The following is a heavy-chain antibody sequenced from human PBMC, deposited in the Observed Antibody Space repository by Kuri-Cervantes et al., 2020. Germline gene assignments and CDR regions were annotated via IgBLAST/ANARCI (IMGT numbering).Heavy chain of an antibody. CDR1: GFTFEHYA. CDR3: AKDTVDYYYYGMDV. J-gene: IGHJ6*02. CDR2: ISGSGGIT. V-gene: IGHV3-20*04. Sequence: GGSLRLSCAASGFTFEHYAMSWVRQAPGKGLEWVSSISGSGGITNFADSVKGRFTISRDNAKNSLYLQMNSLRAEDTALYYCAKDTVDYYYYGMDVWGQGTTVTVSS.